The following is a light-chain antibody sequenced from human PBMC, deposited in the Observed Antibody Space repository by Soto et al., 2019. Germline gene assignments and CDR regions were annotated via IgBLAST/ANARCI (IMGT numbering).Light chain of an antibody. V-gene: IGLV2-14*01. CDR2: DVY. CDR3: TSYTSTTAPDV. J-gene: IGLJ1*01. Sequence: QSVLTQPCSVSASPGQSITIACAGTSSDVGRYTSVSWYQQHPRKAPKLIIYDVYNRPSGVSNPLSRSKSGNPASLTISGLHAADAADYYCTSYTSTTAPDVFGGGTKVTVL. CDR1: SSDVGRYTS.